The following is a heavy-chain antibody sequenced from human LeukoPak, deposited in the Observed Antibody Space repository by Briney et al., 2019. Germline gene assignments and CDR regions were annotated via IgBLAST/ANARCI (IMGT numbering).Heavy chain of an antibody. V-gene: IGHV1-18*01. CDR3: ARRGAAEDYYYGMDV. J-gene: IGHJ6*02. Sequence: ASVKVSCKASGYTFTSYGISWVRQAPGQGLEWMGWISAYNGNTNYAQKLQGRVTMTTDTSTSTAYMELRSLRSDDTAVYYCARRGAAEDYYYGMDVWGQGTTVTVSS. D-gene: IGHD6-13*01. CDR2: ISAYNGNT. CDR1: GYTFTSYG.